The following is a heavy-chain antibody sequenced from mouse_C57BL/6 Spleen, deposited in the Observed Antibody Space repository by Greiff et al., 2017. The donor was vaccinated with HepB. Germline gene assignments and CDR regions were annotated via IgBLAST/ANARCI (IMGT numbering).Heavy chain of an antibody. Sequence: EVKLMESGGGLVQPGGSLSLSCAASGFTFTDYYMSWVRQPPGKALEWLGFIRNKANGYTTEYSASVKGRFTISRDNSQSILYLQMNALRAEDSATYYCVRADWYFDVWGTGTTVTVSS. CDR1: GFTFTDYY. V-gene: IGHV7-3*01. J-gene: IGHJ1*03. CDR3: VRADWYFDV. D-gene: IGHD3-3*01. CDR2: IRNKANGYTT.